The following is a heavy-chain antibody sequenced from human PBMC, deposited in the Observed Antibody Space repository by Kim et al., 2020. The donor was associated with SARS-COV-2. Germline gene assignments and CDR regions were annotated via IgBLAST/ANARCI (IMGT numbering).Heavy chain of an antibody. CDR2: LKYSGDNK. Sequence: GGSLRLSCVASGFTFSNHGMHWVRQAPGKGLEWLPVLKYSGDNKYYADSVKGRFTVSRDNSKNTLYLQMDSLRVEDTAVYFCARDSSISTAGSDFWGQGTLVTVSS. V-gene: IGHV3-30*03. D-gene: IGHD6-13*01. J-gene: IGHJ4*02. CDR1: GFTFSNHG. CDR3: ARDSSISTAGSDF.